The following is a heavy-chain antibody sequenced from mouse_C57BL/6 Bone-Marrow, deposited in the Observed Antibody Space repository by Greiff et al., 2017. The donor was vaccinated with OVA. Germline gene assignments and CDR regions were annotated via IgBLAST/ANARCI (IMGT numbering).Heavy chain of an antibody. J-gene: IGHJ2*01. CDR2: IDPETGGT. CDR1: GYTFTDYD. V-gene: IGHV1-15*01. CDR3: TISYRYDLGY. Sequence: VQLQQSGAELVRPGASVTLSCKASGYTFTDYDMHWVKQTPVHGLEWIGAIDPETGGTAYNQTLKGKAILSADKSSSTAYLELRSLTSEDTAVYYCTISYRYDLGYWGQGTTLTVSS. D-gene: IGHD2-2*01.